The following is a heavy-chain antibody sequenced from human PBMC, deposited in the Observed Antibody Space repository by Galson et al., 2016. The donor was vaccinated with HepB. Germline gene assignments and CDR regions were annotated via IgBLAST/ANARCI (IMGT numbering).Heavy chain of an antibody. CDR2: IYSGGTT. J-gene: IGHJ3*02. Sequence: SLRLSCAASGFTVSSIYMSWVRQAPGKGLEWVSTIYSGGTTYYTESVKGRFTISRDNSKNTLYLHVNSLRAEDTAVYYCARGLSGYYGSGTYYTDEGAFDIWGQGTMVTVSS. D-gene: IGHD3-10*01. CDR3: ARGLSGYYGSGTYYTDEGAFDI. V-gene: IGHV3-66*01. CDR1: GFTVSSIY.